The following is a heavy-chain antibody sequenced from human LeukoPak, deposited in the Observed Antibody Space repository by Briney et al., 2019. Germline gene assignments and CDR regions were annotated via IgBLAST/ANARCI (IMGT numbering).Heavy chain of an antibody. D-gene: IGHD5-12*01. Sequence: PGGSLRLSRAASGFTFSGSAMHWVRQASGKGLEWVGRIRSKANSYATAYAASVKGRFTISRDDSKNTAYLQMNSLKTEDTAVYYCTSRGATDVWGKGTTVTVSS. CDR1: GFTFSGSA. CDR3: TSRGATDV. V-gene: IGHV3-73*01. J-gene: IGHJ6*04. CDR2: IRSKANSYAT.